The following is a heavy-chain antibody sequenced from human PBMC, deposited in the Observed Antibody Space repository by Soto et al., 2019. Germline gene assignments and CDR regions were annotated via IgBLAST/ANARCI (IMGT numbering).Heavy chain of an antibody. CDR1: GDCISSGGYY. V-gene: IGHV4-31*03. Sequence: SETLSLTCSVSGDCISSGGYYWTWIRQHPGKGLEWIGYIYHSGSAYYSPSLKSRVTISVDTSKNQFSLKVSSVTAADTAVYYCARLSGCSSTSCYTHMDVWRQGTTVTVSS. CDR3: ARLSGCSSTSCYTHMDV. CDR2: IYHSGSA. J-gene: IGHJ6*02. D-gene: IGHD2-2*02.